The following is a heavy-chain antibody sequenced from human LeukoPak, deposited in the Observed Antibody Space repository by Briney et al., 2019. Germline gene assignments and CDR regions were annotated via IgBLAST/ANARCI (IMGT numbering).Heavy chain of an antibody. Sequence: PGESLRLSCAASGFTFSNYAVGWVSQAPGKGLEWVSTFTGSGGSTYYADSVKGRFTISRDNSKNTLYLQMNSLRAEDTAVYYCAKGSRSGGSYYFDYSGQGTLVTVSS. CDR3: AKGSRSGGSYYFDY. CDR2: FTGSGGST. D-gene: IGHD2-15*01. CDR1: GFTFSNYA. V-gene: IGHV3-23*01. J-gene: IGHJ4*02.